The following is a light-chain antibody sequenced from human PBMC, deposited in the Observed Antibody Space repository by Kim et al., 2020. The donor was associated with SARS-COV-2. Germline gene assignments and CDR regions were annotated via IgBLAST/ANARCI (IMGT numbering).Light chain of an antibody. J-gene: IGLJ3*02. CDR1: SSSIGSND. Sequence: ELTQPPSASEARGQRVTISCSGSSSSIGSNDVSWFQHLPGTAPKLLIHRSDQRPSGVPDRFSGSKSGTSASLAISGLRAEDEADYYCATWDDSLSAWVFGGGTQLTVL. CDR3: ATWDDSLSAWV. V-gene: IGLV1-47*01. CDR2: RSD.